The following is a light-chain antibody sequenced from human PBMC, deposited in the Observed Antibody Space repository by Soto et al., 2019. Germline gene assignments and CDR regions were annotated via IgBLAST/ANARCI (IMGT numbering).Light chain of an antibody. CDR3: QQLNSYSLT. V-gene: IGKV1-9*01. CDR1: QGISSY. CDR2: AAS. J-gene: IGKJ4*01. Sequence: DIQFTQSPSFLSASVGDRVTITCLASQGISSYLAWYQQKPGKAPKLLIYAASTLQSGVPSRFSGSGSGTEFTLRVSSVQPEYFARYYCQQLNSYSLTFGEGTKVEIK.